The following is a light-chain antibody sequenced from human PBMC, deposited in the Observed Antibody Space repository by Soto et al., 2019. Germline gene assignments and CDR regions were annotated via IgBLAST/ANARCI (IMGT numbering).Light chain of an antibody. J-gene: IGLJ1*01. CDR3: GTWDTRLSVGV. V-gene: IGLV1-51*01. Sequence: QSVLTQPPSVSAAPGQKVTISCSGTSSNIENNYVFWYQQLPGTAPKLLIYDNDKRPSGIPDRFSGSKSGTSATLDITGLQTGDEADYYCGTWDTRLSVGVFGSGTKVT. CDR1: SSNIENNY. CDR2: DND.